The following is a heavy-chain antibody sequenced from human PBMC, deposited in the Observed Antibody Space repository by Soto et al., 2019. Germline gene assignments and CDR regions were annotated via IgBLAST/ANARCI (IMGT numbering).Heavy chain of an antibody. CDR1: GYTFTSYD. J-gene: IGHJ4*02. CDR2: MNPNSGNT. D-gene: IGHD3-3*01. V-gene: IGHV1-8*01. Sequence: QVQLVQSGAEVKKPGASVKVSCKASGYTFTSYDINWVRQATGQGLEWMGWMNPNSGNTGYAQKCQGRVTMTRNPSISTDYMELSSLRSEDTAVYYCARVAIFGVVKSAHLGYWGQGTLVTVSS. CDR3: ARVAIFGVVKSAHLGY.